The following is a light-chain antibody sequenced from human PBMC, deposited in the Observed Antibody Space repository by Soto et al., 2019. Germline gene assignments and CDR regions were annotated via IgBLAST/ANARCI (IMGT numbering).Light chain of an antibody. CDR3: HQYDSSLWT. Sequence: EIVLTQSPGTLSLSPGERATLSCRASQSVSSSYLAWYQQKPGQAPRLLIYGASSRATGIPDRFSDSGSGTDFTLTISRLEPADFAVYFCHQYDSSLWTFGQGTKVDIK. CDR1: QSVSSSY. J-gene: IGKJ1*01. V-gene: IGKV3-20*01. CDR2: GAS.